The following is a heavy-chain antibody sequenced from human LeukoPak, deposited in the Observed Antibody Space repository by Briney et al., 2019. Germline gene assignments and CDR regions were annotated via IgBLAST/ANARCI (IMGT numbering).Heavy chain of an antibody. CDR3: ARQTGSGLFILP. CDR1: RDSISSTIHY. V-gene: IGHV4-39*01. J-gene: IGHJ4*02. D-gene: IGHD3/OR15-3a*01. CDR2: VYFNGNT. Sequence: SETLSLTCTVSRDSISSTIHYWGWIRQPPGKGLEWIGSVYFNGNTYYNPSLKSRVTISVDRSKNQFSLRLTSVTAADTAVYYCARQTGSGLFILPGGQGTLVTVSS.